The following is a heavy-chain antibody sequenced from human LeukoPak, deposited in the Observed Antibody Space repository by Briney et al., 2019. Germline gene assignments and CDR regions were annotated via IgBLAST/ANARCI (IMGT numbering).Heavy chain of an antibody. CDR3: ARESSYWSFDY. V-gene: IGHV4-59*01. J-gene: IGHJ4*02. Sequence: SETLSLTCTVSGGSISSYYWSWIRQPPGKGLEWIGYIYYSGSTNYNPSLKSRVTISVDTSKNQFSLKLSSVTAADTAVYYCARESSYWSFDYWGQGTLVTVSS. CDR1: GGSISSYY. CDR2: IYYSGST. D-gene: IGHD1-26*01.